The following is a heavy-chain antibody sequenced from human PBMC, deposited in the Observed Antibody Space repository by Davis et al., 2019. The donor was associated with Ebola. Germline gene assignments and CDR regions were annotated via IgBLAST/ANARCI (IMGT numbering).Heavy chain of an antibody. Sequence: PGGSLRLSCATSGFSFSSHAMSWVRQAPGKGLEWVAVITNSGATTYYSQSVMGRFTISRDNSKSILYLQMNSLRAEDTAVYYCATSGYYYALDYWGQGTLVTVSS. J-gene: IGHJ4*02. D-gene: IGHD3-22*01. V-gene: IGHV3-23*01. CDR3: ATSGYYYALDY. CDR2: ITNSGATT. CDR1: GFSFSSHA.